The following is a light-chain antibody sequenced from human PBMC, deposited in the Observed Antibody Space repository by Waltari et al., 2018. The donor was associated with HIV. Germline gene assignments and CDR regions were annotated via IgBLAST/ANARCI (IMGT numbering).Light chain of an antibody. CDR3: NSYTSTDRWV. CDR2: DVT. V-gene: IGLV2-14*03. Sequence: QSALTQPASVSGSPGQSITISCPGTTYDVGLSEYLSWYQQHPGKAPKLLIYDVTYRPSGVSTRFSGSKSGNTASLTVSGLQAEDEADYYCNSYTSTDRWVFGGGTKLTVL. J-gene: IGLJ3*02. CDR1: TYDVGLSEY.